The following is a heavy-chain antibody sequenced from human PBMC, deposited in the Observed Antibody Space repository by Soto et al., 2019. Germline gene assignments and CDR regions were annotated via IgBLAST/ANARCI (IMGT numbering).Heavy chain of an antibody. V-gene: IGHV3-7*01. CDR3: VRDVGFDYVN. Sequence: EVQLVESGGGLVQPGGSLRISGKGPGFSSSSYWMSWVRQAPGKGLEWVASIKQDESEKYYVDSVKGRFTISRDNVDDSVFLHMNSLSAEDTAVYFCVRDVGFDYVNWGQGTLVTVSS. D-gene: IGHD3-16*01. CDR2: IKQDESEK. J-gene: IGHJ4*02. CDR1: GFSSSSYW.